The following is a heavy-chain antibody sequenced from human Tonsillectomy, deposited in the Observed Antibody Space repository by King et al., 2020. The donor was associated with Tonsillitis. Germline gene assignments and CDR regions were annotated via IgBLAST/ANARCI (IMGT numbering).Heavy chain of an antibody. CDR1: GGSISSGGYF. V-gene: IGHV4-31*03. Sequence: LQLQESGPGLVKPSQTLSLSCTVSGGSISSGGYFWSWIRQHPGKGLEWIGYIYYTGSTYYNPSLKSRVTISVDTSKNQFSLKLSSVTAADTALYYCARGYCSSTSCYSLDTFDIWGQGTMVTVSS. J-gene: IGHJ3*02. CDR3: ARGYCSSTSCYSLDTFDI. D-gene: IGHD2-2*02. CDR2: IYYTGST.